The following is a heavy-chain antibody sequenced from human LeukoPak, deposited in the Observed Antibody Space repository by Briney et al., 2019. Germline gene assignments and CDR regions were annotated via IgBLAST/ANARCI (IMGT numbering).Heavy chain of an antibody. CDR2: VSASGRTI. CDR1: GFSFSSFE. D-gene: IGHD2-15*01. Sequence: GGSLRLSCAASGFSFSSFEMSWVRQAPGKGLEWVSYVSASGRTIYYADSVKGRFTISRDNGNNSLFLEMTSLRADDTAVYYCARGFCSGGTCYRITGTFDVWGHGTMVSVSS. V-gene: IGHV3-48*03. J-gene: IGHJ3*01. CDR3: ARGFCSGGTCYRITGTFDV.